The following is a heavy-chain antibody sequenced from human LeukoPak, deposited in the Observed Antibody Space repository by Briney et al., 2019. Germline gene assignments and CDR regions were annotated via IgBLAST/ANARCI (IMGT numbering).Heavy chain of an antibody. Sequence: GGSLRLSCAASGFTFSSYWMSWVRQAPGKGLEWVANIKQDGSEKYYVDSVKGRFTISRDNAKNSLYLQMNSLRAEDTAVYYCARDRAYYDFWSGYRRGDYFGYWGQGTLVTVSS. D-gene: IGHD3-3*01. CDR1: GFTFSSYW. CDR3: ARDRAYYDFWSGYRRGDYFGY. CDR2: IKQDGSEK. J-gene: IGHJ4*02. V-gene: IGHV3-7*05.